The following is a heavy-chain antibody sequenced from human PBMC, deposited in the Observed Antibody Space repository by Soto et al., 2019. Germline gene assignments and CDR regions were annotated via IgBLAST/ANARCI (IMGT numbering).Heavy chain of an antibody. CDR3: ARRGDGGYEYFDY. CDR2: IYPGDSDT. Sequence: PXESLKICCKGYGYSFASKWIGWVRQMPGKGLEWMGIIYPGDSDTRYSPSFQGQVTISADKSIGTAYLQWSSLKASDSAMYFCARRGDGGYEYFDYWGQGTQVTVSS. V-gene: IGHV5-51*01. D-gene: IGHD5-12*01. J-gene: IGHJ4*02. CDR1: GYSFASKW.